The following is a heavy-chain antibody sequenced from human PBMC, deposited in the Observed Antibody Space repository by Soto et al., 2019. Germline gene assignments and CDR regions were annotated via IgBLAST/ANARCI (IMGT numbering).Heavy chain of an antibody. D-gene: IGHD3-9*01. J-gene: IGHJ6*02. CDR1: GFKFSSYA. CDR2: ISGDSINT. V-gene: IGHV3-23*01. CDR3: AKDRYFTGMDV. Sequence: GGSLRLSCAASGFKFSSYAMSCVRQAPGKGLEWVSAISGDSINTYYTDSVKGRFTISRDNSKNTLYLQMNSLRAEDTAVYYCAKDRYFTGMDVWGQGTTVTVSS.